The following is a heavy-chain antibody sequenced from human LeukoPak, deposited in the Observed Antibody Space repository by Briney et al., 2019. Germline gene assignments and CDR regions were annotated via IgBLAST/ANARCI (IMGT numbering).Heavy chain of an antibody. CDR1: GFTFSSYG. V-gene: IGHV3-23*01. Sequence: GGTLRLSCAASGFTFSSYGMTWVRQAPGKGLEWVSGISGSGGSTYYADSVKGRFTISRDSSKNTLYLQMNSLRAEDTAVYYCAIWFGESFDPWGQGTLVTVSS. CDR2: ISGSGGST. J-gene: IGHJ5*02. CDR3: AIWFGESFDP. D-gene: IGHD3-10*01.